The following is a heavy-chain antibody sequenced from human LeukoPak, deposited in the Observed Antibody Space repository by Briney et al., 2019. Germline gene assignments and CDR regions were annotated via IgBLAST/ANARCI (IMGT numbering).Heavy chain of an antibody. CDR1: GFTFSSYG. CDR2: ISYDGSNK. J-gene: IGHJ4*02. V-gene: IGHV3-30*18. Sequence: GGSLRLSCAASGFTFSSYGMHWVRQAPGKGLEWVAVISYDGSNKYYADSVKGRFTISRDNSKNTLYMQMNSLRAEDTAVCYCAKDKWSYGDYSDYWGQGTLVTVSS. CDR3: AKDKWSYGDYSDY. D-gene: IGHD4-17*01.